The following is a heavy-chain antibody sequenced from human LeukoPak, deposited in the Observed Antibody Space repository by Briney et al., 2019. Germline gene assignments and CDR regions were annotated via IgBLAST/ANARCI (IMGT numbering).Heavy chain of an antibody. J-gene: IGHJ4*02. CDR3: TKRVKYGGTWDHFAD. V-gene: IGHV3-23*01. CDR2: VNADGGNT. Sequence: GGSLRLSCAASGFTFDNYRMSWVRRAPGKGLEWVSTVNADGGNTYYADSVKGRFTISRDNSKSTLILQMNSLRVEDTALYYCTKRVKYGGTWDHFADWGQGTLVTVYS. CDR1: GFTFDNYR. D-gene: IGHD1-26*01.